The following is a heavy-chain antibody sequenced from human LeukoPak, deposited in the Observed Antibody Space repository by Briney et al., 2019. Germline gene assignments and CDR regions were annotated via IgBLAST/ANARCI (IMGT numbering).Heavy chain of an antibody. V-gene: IGHV3-74*01. D-gene: IGHD2/OR15-2a*01. CDR1: GFTVSSNY. CDR3: VSFYEAY. J-gene: IGHJ4*02. Sequence: GGSLRLSCAASGFTVSSNYMSWVRQAPGKGLVWVSHINSDGSWTSYADSVKGRFTISKDNAKNTVYLQMNNLRAEDTAVYYCVSFYEAYWGRGTLVTVSS. CDR2: INSDGSWT.